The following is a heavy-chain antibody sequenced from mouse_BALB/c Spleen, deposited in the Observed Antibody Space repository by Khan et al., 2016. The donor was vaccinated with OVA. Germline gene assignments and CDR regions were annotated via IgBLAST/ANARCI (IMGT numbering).Heavy chain of an antibody. V-gene: IGHV2-9*02. CDR2: MWAGGST. Sequence: QVQLKQSGPGLVAPSQNLSIICTVSGFSLTSYGVHWVRQPPGKGLEWLGVMWAGGSTNYISALMSRLSISIDNSKSQVFLKMNSLQTDDTAMYYCSRTYYGSAWFAYWGQGTLVTVSA. CDR1: GFSLTSYG. CDR3: SRTYYGSAWFAY. D-gene: IGHD1-1*01. J-gene: IGHJ3*01.